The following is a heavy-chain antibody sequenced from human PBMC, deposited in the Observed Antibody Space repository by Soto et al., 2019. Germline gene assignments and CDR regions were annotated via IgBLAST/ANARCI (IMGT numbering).Heavy chain of an antibody. D-gene: IGHD6-13*01. CDR2: IIPIFTTT. Sequence: AAVKVSCKASGGTFSNHAINWVRQAPGQGLEWMGRIIPIFTTTNYAQKFQGRVTITADESTITAYMELSSLKHDDTAVYYCAREVAADGTFREDVFDIWGQGTLVTVSS. CDR3: AREVAADGTFREDVFDI. J-gene: IGHJ3*02. V-gene: IGHV1-69*13. CDR1: GGTFSNHA.